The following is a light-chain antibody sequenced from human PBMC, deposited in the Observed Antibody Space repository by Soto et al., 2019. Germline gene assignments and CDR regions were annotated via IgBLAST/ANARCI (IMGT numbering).Light chain of an antibody. J-gene: IGLJ2*01. CDR3: QSYDSSLSGSV. CDR2: EGS. V-gene: IGLV2-14*02. Sequence: QSALTQPASVSGSPGQSITISCTGTSSDVGSYDLVSWYQHHPGKAPKLIIYEGSERPSGVSNRFSGSKSGNTASLRISGLQAEDEADYYCQSYDSSLSGSVFGGGTKLTVL. CDR1: SSDVGSYDL.